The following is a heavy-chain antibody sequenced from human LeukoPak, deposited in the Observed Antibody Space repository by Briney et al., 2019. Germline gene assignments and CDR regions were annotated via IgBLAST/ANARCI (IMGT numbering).Heavy chain of an antibody. V-gene: IGHV4-59*12. D-gene: IGHD1-26*01. CDR2: IYYSGST. J-gene: IGHJ4*02. CDR1: GGSISSYY. CDR3: ARVLGGSYFSYDY. Sequence: TSETLSLTCTVSGGSISSYYWSWIRQPPGKGLEWIGYIYYSGSTNYNPSLKSRVTISVDTSKNQFSLKLSSVTAADTAVYYCARVLGGSYFSYDYWGQGTLVTVSS.